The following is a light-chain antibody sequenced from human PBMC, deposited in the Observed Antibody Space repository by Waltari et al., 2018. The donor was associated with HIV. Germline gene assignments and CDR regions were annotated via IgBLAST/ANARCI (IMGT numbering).Light chain of an antibody. CDR3: SSYKTRNSVV. J-gene: IGLJ2*01. Sequence: QSALIQLASVSGPPGQSVTIPCTGTPSDSNDNKYVSWYQQHPGRAPQLIIFEVSYRPSGVSDRFSGSKSGSTASLTISGLQTEDEADYYCSSYKTRNSVVFGGG. V-gene: IGLV2-14*01. CDR1: PSDSNDNKY. CDR2: EVS.